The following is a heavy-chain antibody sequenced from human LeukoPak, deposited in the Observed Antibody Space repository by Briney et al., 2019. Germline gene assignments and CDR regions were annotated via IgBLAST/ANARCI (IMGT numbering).Heavy chain of an antibody. CDR3: ARTSLLNYYDTSGYSDY. CDR1: GYSFTTYW. J-gene: IGHJ4*02. Sequence: GESLKISCKGSGYSFTTYWIGWVRQLPGKGLEWMGIIYPGDSDTRYSPSFQGQVTISAEKSISTAYLQWSSLKASDTAMYYCARTSLLNYYDTSGYSDYWGQGTLVTVSS. V-gene: IGHV5-51*01. CDR2: IYPGDSDT. D-gene: IGHD3-22*01.